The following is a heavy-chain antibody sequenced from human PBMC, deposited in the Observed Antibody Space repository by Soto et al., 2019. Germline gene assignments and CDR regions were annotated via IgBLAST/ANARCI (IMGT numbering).Heavy chain of an antibody. CDR2: ISGSGGST. V-gene: IGHV3-23*01. J-gene: IGHJ6*02. CDR1: GFTFSSYA. CDR3: AKGSTATYYDFWSGPLDYYGMDV. Sequence: GGSLRLSCAASGFTFSSYAMSWVRQAPGKGLEWVSAISGSGGSTYYADSVKGRFTISRDNSKNTLYLQMNSLRAEDTAVYYCAKGSTATYYDFWSGPLDYYGMDVWGQGTTVTVSS. D-gene: IGHD3-3*01.